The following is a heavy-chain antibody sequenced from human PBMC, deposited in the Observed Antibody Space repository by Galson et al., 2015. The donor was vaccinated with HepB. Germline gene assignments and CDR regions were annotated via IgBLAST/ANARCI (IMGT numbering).Heavy chain of an antibody. CDR1: GFTFSSYG. V-gene: IGHV3-48*01. Sequence: SLRLSCAASGFTFSSYGMHWVRQAPGKGLEWVSYISSSSSTIYYADSVKGRFTISRDNAKNSLYLQMNSLRAEDTAVYYCAREIYDFWSGPMDVWGKGTTVTVSS. CDR3: AREIYDFWSGPMDV. CDR2: ISSSSSTI. D-gene: IGHD3-3*01. J-gene: IGHJ6*04.